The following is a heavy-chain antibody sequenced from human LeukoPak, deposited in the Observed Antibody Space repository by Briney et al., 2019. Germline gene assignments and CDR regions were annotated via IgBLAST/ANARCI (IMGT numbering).Heavy chain of an antibody. D-gene: IGHD3-10*01. J-gene: IGHJ6*02. CDR2: ISSNGSTI. Sequence: PGGSLRLSCAASGFTFSSYEMNWVRQAPGKGLEWVSYISSNGSTIYYADSVKGRFTISRDNAKNSLYLQMNSLRAEDTAVYYCARDSWTDYYGSGSPSDGMDVWGQGTTVTVSS. CDR1: GFTFSSYE. CDR3: ARDSWTDYYGSGSPSDGMDV. V-gene: IGHV3-48*03.